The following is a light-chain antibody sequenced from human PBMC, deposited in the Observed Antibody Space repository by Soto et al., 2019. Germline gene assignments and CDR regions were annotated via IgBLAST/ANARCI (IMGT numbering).Light chain of an antibody. Sequence: AIQMTQSPSSLSASVGDRVTITCRASRDIGNDLGWYQQKPGKAPKHLIFAASNLQSGVPSKFSGGGSGTDFTLTISSMQADDIATYNCLPHFNFSWTFGQGTKVE. CDR2: AAS. CDR1: RDIGND. V-gene: IGKV1-6*01. CDR3: LPHFNFSWT. J-gene: IGKJ1*01.